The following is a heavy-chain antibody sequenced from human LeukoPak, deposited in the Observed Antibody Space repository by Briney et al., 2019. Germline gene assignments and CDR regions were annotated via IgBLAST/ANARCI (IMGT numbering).Heavy chain of an antibody. CDR3: ARVVLCGGDCCSGDAFDI. Sequence: SETLSLTCTVSGGSISSGGYYWSWIRQHPGKGLEWIGYIYYSGSTYYNPSLKSRVIISVDTSKNQFSLKLSSVTAADTAVYYCARVVLCGGDCCSGDAFDIWGQGTMVTVSS. V-gene: IGHV4-31*03. CDR2: IYYSGST. CDR1: GGSISSGGYY. J-gene: IGHJ3*02. D-gene: IGHD2-21*02.